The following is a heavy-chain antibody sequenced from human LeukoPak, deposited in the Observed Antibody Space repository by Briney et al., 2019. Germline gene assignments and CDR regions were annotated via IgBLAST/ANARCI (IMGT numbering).Heavy chain of an antibody. CDR1: GYTFTSYY. D-gene: IGHD3-22*01. CDR3: ARGDSSGYAYYYYMDV. J-gene: IGHJ6*03. Sequence: ASVKVSCKASGYTFTSYYMHWVRQAPGQGLEWMGWMNPNSGNTGYAQKFQGRVTMTRNTSISTAYMELSSLRSEDTAVYYCARGDSSGYAYYYYMDVWGKGTTVTISS. CDR2: MNPNSGNT. V-gene: IGHV1-8*01.